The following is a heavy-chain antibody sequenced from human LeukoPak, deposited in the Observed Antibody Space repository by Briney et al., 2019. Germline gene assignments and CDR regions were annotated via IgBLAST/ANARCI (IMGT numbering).Heavy chain of an antibody. D-gene: IGHD6-19*01. Sequence: SETLSLTCAVSGYSISSGYYWGWIRQPPGKGLEWIGSIYHSGSTYYNPSLKSRVTISVDTSKNQFSLKLISVTAADTAVYYCAREVASGWADYWGQGTLVTVSS. V-gene: IGHV4-38-2*01. CDR1: GYSISSGYY. CDR2: IYHSGST. CDR3: AREVASGWADY. J-gene: IGHJ4*02.